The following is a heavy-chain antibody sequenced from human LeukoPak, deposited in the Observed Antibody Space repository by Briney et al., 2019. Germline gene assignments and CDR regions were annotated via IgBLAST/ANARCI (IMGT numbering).Heavy chain of an antibody. Sequence: ASVKVSCKASGYTFTGYYMHWVRQAPGQGLEWMGWINPNSGGTNYAQKFQGRVTMTRDTSISTAYMELSRLRSDDTAVYYCARAPRMTIYYFDYRGQGTLVTVSS. CDR3: ARAPRMTIYYFDY. V-gene: IGHV1-2*02. CDR2: INPNSGGT. CDR1: GYTFTGYY. D-gene: IGHD3-10*01. J-gene: IGHJ4*02.